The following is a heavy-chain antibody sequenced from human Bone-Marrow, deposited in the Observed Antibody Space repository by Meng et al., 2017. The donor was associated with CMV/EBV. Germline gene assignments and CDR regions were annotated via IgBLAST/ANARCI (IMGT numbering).Heavy chain of an antibody. Sequence: GGSLRLSCAGSGFTFSHYAISWVRQAPGKGLEWVANIKQDGSEKYYVDSVKGRFTISRDNAKNSLYLQMNSLRAEDTAVYYCARDREYYDSSGHYDYWGQGTLVTVSS. CDR1: GFTFSHYA. V-gene: IGHV3-7*01. D-gene: IGHD3-22*01. J-gene: IGHJ4*02. CDR2: IKQDGSEK. CDR3: ARDREYYDSSGHYDY.